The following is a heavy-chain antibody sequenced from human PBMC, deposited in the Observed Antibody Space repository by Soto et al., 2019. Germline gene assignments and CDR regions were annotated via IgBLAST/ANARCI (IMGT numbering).Heavy chain of an antibody. J-gene: IGHJ6*02. D-gene: IGHD6-19*01. Sequence: GGSLRLSCEPSGFTISSHWMSWVRQAPGKGLEWVANIKKDGSEKYYVDSVKGRFTISRDNVKNSVYLQMNSLRAEDTAVYFCTMGLTASGMDVWGQGTTVTVSS. V-gene: IGHV3-7*03. CDR1: GFTISSHW. CDR2: IKKDGSEK. CDR3: TMGLTASGMDV.